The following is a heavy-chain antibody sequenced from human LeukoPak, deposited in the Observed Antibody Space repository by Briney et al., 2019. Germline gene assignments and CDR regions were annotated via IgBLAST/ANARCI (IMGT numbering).Heavy chain of an antibody. V-gene: IGHV4-4*07. D-gene: IGHD2-2*01. Sequence: LETLSLTCTVSGGSISSYYWSWIRQPAGKGLEWIGRIYTSGSTNYNPSLKSRVTMSVDTSKNQFSLKLSSVTAADTAVYYCARDQGGYCSSTSCYQDRAYYYYMDVWGKGTTVTVSS. CDR2: IYTSGST. CDR1: GGSISSYY. CDR3: ARDQGGYCSSTSCYQDRAYYYYMDV. J-gene: IGHJ6*03.